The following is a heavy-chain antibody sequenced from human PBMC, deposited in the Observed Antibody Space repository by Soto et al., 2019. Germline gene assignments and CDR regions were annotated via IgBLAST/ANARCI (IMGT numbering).Heavy chain of an antibody. CDR1: GGSISSGDYY. CDR3: ARTAENNWFDP. D-gene: IGHD6-19*01. V-gene: IGHV4-30-4*01. CDR2: IYYSGST. Sequence: SETLSLTCTVSGGSISSGDYYWSWIRQPPGKGLEWIGYIYYSGSTCYNPSLKSRVTISVDTSKNQFSLKLSSVTAADTAVYYCARTAENNWFDPWGQGTLVTVS. J-gene: IGHJ5*02.